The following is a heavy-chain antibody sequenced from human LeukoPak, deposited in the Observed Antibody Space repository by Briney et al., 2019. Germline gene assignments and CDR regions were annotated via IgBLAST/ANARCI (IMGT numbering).Heavy chain of an antibody. J-gene: IGHJ4*02. V-gene: IGHV1-2*06. D-gene: IGHD3-22*01. CDR1: GYTFTGYC. CDR3: ARVQGRYYDSSGYPPSY. Sequence: ASVKVSCKASGYTFTGYCMHWVRQAPGQGLEWMGRINPNSGGTNYAQKFQGRVTMTRDTSISTAYMELSRLRSDDTAVYYCARVQGRYYDSSGYPPSYWGQGTLVTVSS. CDR2: INPNSGGT.